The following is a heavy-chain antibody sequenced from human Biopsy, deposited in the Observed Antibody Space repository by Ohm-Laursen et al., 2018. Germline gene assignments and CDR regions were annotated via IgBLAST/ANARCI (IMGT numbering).Heavy chain of an antibody. CDR3: AGIVLGPTNDAFDI. CDR1: GDSIRNYY. J-gene: IGHJ3*02. CDR2: IYPGGGT. V-gene: IGHV4-4*07. D-gene: IGHD1-26*01. Sequence: SETLSLTCSVSGDSIRNYYWSWIRQAAGQGLEWIGRIYPGGGTIYNPSLTSRVTMSVDTSKNHFSLSLNSVTAADTAVYYCAGIVLGPTNDAFDIWGQGTMVTVSS.